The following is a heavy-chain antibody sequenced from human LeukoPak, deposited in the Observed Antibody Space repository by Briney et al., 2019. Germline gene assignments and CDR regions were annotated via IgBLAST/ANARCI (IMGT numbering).Heavy chain of an antibody. J-gene: IGHJ4*02. CDR1: GYTFTSYY. D-gene: IGHD4-11*01. CDR2: INPSGGST. Sequence: AASVKVSCTASGYTFTSYYMHWVRQAPGQGLEWMGIINPSGGSTSYAQKFQGGVTMTRDTSTSTVYMELSSLRSEDTAVYYCARERTVTFDYWGQGTLVTVSS. V-gene: IGHV1-46*01. CDR3: ARERTVTFDY.